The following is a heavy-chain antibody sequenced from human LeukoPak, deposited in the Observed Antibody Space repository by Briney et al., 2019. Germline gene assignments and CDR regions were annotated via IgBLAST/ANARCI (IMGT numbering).Heavy chain of an antibody. CDR2: IYYSGST. J-gene: IGHJ5*02. D-gene: IGHD3-16*01. V-gene: IGHV4-59*01. CDR1: GDSISSYY. Sequence: PSETLSLTCTVSGDSISSYYWSWIRQPPGKGLEWIGYIYYSGSTNYNPSLKSRVTISVDTSKTQFSLKLSSVTAADTAVYYCARAPRYYDYDPWGQGTLVTVSS. CDR3: ARAPRYYDYDP.